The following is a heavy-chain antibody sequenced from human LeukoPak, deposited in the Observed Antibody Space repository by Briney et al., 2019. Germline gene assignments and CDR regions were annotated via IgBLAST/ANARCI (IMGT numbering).Heavy chain of an antibody. Sequence: PGGSLRLSCAASGFTFSSYAMSWVPQAPGKGLECVSAISGSGGSTYYADSVKGRFTISRDNSKNTLYLQMNSLRAEDTAVYYCAKEGISSSGKGNNWFDPWGQGTLVTVSS. V-gene: IGHV3-23*01. CDR1: GFTFSSYA. J-gene: IGHJ5*02. D-gene: IGHD6-13*01. CDR2: ISGSGGST. CDR3: AKEGISSSGKGNNWFDP.